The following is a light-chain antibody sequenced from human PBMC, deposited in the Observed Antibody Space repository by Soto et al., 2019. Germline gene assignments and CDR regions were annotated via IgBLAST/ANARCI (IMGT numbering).Light chain of an antibody. CDR3: QHYNSWPRT. V-gene: IGKV3-15*01. CDR1: QSVSSN. Sequence: EMVMTQSPATLSVSPGERATLSCRASQSVSSNLAWYQQKPGQAPRLLIYGASTRATGVPARFSGSESGTEFTLTLSSLQSEDFAVYHCQHYNSWPRTFGQGTKVESK. J-gene: IGKJ1*01. CDR2: GAS.